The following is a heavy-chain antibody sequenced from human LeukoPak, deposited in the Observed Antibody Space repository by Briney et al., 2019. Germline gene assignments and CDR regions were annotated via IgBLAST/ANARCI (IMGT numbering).Heavy chain of an antibody. CDR3: ASGYYFDY. CDR1: GFTFDNFA. Sequence: GGSLRLSCAPSGFTFDNFAMTWVRQAPGKGLEWVSEITGSGGSTYYADSVKGRFTISRDNSKNTLYLQMNSLRAEDTAVYYCASGYYFDYWGQGTLVTVSS. J-gene: IGHJ4*02. CDR2: ITGSGGST. D-gene: IGHD3-3*01. V-gene: IGHV3-23*01.